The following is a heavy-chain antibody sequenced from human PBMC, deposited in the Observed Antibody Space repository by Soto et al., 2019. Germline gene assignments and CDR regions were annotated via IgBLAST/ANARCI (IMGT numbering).Heavy chain of an antibody. V-gene: IGHV1-18*01. CDR1: GYSFTSYG. Sequence: QVQLVQSAAEVKKPGASVKVSCKASGYSFTSYGISWVRRAPGQGLEWMGWVSPYNGHTQFAQRFQGRVTMTTDTSTKTAYMELRNLRSDDTAHYYCARDLTIVPAPHPRLENYGMDVWGQGTTVIVSS. J-gene: IGHJ6*02. CDR3: ARDLTIVPAPHPRLENYGMDV. D-gene: IGHD2-2*01. CDR2: VSPYNGHT.